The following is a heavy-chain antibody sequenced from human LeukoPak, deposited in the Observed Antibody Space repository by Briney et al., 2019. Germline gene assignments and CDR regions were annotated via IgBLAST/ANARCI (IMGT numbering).Heavy chain of an antibody. CDR2: IYHSGST. J-gene: IGHJ4*02. D-gene: IGHD3-16*01. CDR1: GGSISSSNW. Sequence: SETLSLTCAVSGGSISSSNWWSWVRQPPGKGLEWIGEIYHSGSTNYNPSLKSRVTISVDKSKNQFSLELSSVTAADTAVYYCASWGGYGLFDYWGQGTLVTVSS. V-gene: IGHV4-4*02. CDR3: ASWGGYGLFDY.